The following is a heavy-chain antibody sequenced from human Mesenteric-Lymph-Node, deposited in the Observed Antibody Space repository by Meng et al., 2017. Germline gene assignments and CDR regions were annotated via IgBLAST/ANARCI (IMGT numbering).Heavy chain of an antibody. CDR3: ARVVGAGVDY. D-gene: IGHD1-26*01. CDR1: GYTFTTYA. Sequence: QVQLVQSGFELKKPGASVKVSCKAFGYTFTTYAINWVRQAPGQGLEWMGWIQTNTGNPTYVQGFTGRFVFSLDTSVSTAYLQISSLKAEDTAVYYCARVVGAGVDYWGQGTLVTVFS. V-gene: IGHV7-4-1*02. J-gene: IGHJ4*02. CDR2: IQTNTGNP.